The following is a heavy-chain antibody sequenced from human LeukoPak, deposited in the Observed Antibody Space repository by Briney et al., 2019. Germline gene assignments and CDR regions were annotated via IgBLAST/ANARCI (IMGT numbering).Heavy chain of an antibody. Sequence: GGSLRLSCAASGLTFSNYAMSWVRQAPGKGLEWVSTISASGGSTYSADSVKGRFTISRDNSKNTLYLQMNSLRAEDTAVYSWAKESPVGATRWFDPWGQGTLVTVSS. CDR2: ISASGGST. D-gene: IGHD1-26*01. J-gene: IGHJ5*02. V-gene: IGHV3-23*01. CDR1: GLTFSNYA. CDR3: AKESPVGATRWFDP.